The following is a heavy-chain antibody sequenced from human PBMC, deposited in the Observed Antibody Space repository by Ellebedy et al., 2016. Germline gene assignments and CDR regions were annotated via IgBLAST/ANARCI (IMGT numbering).Heavy chain of an antibody. CDR1: GFTFSSYA. CDR3: ARDRSVAGNNWFDP. Sequence: GGSLRLSXAASGFTFSSYAMHWVRQAPGKGLEWVAVISYDGSNKYYADSVKGRFTISRDNSKNTLYLQMNSLRAEDTAVYYCARDRSVAGNNWFDPWGQGTLVTVSS. V-gene: IGHV3-30-3*01. CDR2: ISYDGSNK. J-gene: IGHJ5*02. D-gene: IGHD6-19*01.